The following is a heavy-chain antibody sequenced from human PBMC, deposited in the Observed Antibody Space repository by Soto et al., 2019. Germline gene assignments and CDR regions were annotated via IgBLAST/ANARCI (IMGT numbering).Heavy chain of an antibody. CDR1: GFTFSSYG. Sequence: PGGSLRLSCAASGFTFSSYGMHWVRQAPGKGLEWVAVISYDGSNKYYADSVKGRFTISRDNSKNTLYLQMNSLRAEDTAVYYCEKDQGGYCSGGSCPWYYYYGMDVWGQGTTVTVSS. J-gene: IGHJ6*02. CDR3: EKDQGGYCSGGSCPWYYYYGMDV. CDR2: ISYDGSNK. D-gene: IGHD2-15*01. V-gene: IGHV3-30*18.